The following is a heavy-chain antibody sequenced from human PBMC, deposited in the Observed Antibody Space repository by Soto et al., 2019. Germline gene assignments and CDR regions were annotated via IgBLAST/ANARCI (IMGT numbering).Heavy chain of an antibody. V-gene: IGHV4-4*02. CDR3: ARDQYEVVAATTEHYYYYGMDV. CDR1: GGSISSSNW. J-gene: IGHJ6*02. Sequence: QVQLQESGPGLVKPSGTLSLTCAVSGGSISSSNWWSWVRQPPGKGLEWIGEIYHSGSTNYNPSLKSRVTISVDKSKNQFSLKLSSVTAADTAVYYCARDQYEVVAATTEHYYYYGMDVWGQGTTVTVSS. CDR2: IYHSGST. D-gene: IGHD2-15*01.